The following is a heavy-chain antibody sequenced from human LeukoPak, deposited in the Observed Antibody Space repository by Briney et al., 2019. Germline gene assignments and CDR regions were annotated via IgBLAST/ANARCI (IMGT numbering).Heavy chain of an antibody. J-gene: IGHJ4*02. Sequence: PGGSLRLSCAASGFTFSSYSMNWVRQAPGKGLEWVSSISSSSSYIYYADSVKGRFTISRDNAKNSLYLQMNSLRAEDTAVYYCARDLPMAYYYDSSGYSSLAAFAYWGQGTLVTVSS. CDR1: GFTFSSYS. CDR2: ISSSSSYI. CDR3: ARDLPMAYYYDSSGYSSLAAFAY. D-gene: IGHD3-22*01. V-gene: IGHV3-21*01.